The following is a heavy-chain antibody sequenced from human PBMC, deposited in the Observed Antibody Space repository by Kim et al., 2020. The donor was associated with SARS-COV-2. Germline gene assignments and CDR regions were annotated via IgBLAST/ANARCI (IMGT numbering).Heavy chain of an antibody. CDR3: ARDWQTSYYFDY. J-gene: IGHJ4*02. CDR2: ISYDGSNK. Sequence: GGSLRLSCAASGFTFSSYAMHWVRQAPGKGLEWVAVISYDGSNKYYADSVKGRFTISRDNSKNTLYLQMNSLRAEDTAVYYCARDWQTSYYFDYWGQGTLVTVSS. V-gene: IGHV3-30*04. CDR1: GFTFSSYA.